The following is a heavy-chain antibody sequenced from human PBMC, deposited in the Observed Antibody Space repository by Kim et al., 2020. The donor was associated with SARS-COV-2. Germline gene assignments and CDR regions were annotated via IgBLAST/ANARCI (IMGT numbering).Heavy chain of an antibody. V-gene: IGHV4-34*01. CDR3: ARGSEGITMIVVVKPYYYYGMDV. CDR2: INHSGST. CDR1: GGSFSGYY. D-gene: IGHD3-22*01. J-gene: IGHJ6*02. Sequence: SETLSLTCAVYGGSFSGYYWSWIRQPPGKGLEWIGEINHSGSTNYNPSLKSRVTISVDTSKNQFSLNLSSVTAADTAVYYCARGSEGITMIVVVKPYYYYGMDVWGQGTTVTVSS.